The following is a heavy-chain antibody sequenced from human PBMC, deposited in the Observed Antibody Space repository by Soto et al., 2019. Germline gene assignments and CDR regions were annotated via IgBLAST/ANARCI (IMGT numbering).Heavy chain of an antibody. CDR3: ARDTYYYDSSDHFSADAFDI. CDR2: ISNDGSST. CDR1: GFTSSSYW. J-gene: IGHJ3*02. Sequence: EVQLVESGGGLVQPGGSLRLSCAASGFTSSSYWIHWVRQAPGKGLVWVSRISNDGSSTNYADSVKGRFTISRDNAKNRVYRQMNSLRAEDTALYYCARDTYYYDSSDHFSADAFDIWGQGTMVTVSS. V-gene: IGHV3-74*01. D-gene: IGHD3-22*01.